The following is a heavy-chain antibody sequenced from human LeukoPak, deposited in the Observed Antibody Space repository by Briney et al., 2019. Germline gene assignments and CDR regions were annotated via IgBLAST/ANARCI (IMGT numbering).Heavy chain of an antibody. V-gene: IGHV1-69*05. D-gene: IGHD3-22*01. J-gene: IGHJ4*02. CDR1: GGTFSSYA. CDR2: IIPIFGTA. CDR3: ARDGDSPYYDSSGYYFPRTFDY. Sequence: ASVKVSCKASGGTFSSYAISWVRQAPGQGLEWMGGIIPIFGTANYAQKFQGRVTITTDESTSTAYMELSSLRSEDTAVYYCARDGDSPYYDSSGYYFPRTFDYWGQGTLVTVSS.